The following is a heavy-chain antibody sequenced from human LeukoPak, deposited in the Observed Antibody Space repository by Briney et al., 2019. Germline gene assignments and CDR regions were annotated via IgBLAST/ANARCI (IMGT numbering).Heavy chain of an antibody. Sequence: PGGSLRLSCAASGFTFSSYAMHWVRQAPGKGLEWVAVISYDGSNKFYADSVKGRFTISRDNSKNTLFLQMNCLRAEDTAVYYCARDRSQRAYSYGPDGEWGQGTLVTVSS. D-gene: IGHD5-18*01. V-gene: IGHV3-30*01. CDR1: GFTFSSYA. CDR3: ARDRSQRAYSYGPDGE. J-gene: IGHJ4*02. CDR2: ISYDGSNK.